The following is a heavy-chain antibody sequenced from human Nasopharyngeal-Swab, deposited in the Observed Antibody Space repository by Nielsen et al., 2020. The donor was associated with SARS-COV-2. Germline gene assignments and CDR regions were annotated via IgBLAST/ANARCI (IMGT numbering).Heavy chain of an antibody. Sequence: ESLKISCAASGFIFSESAMHWVRQASGKGLEWLGRIGDKAHNYATTYGASMKGRFTISRDDSKNTAFLQMDSLKTEDTALYYCTTDFYFDYWGQGTLVTVSS. CDR3: TTDFYFDY. V-gene: IGHV3-73*01. J-gene: IGHJ4*02. CDR2: IGDKAHNYAT. CDR1: GFIFSESA.